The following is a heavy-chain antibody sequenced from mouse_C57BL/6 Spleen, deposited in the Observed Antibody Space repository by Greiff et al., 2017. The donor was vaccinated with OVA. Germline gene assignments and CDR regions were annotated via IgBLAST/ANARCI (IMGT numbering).Heavy chain of an antibody. Sequence: EVQLKESGPGMVKPSQSLSLTCTVTGYSITSGYDWHWIRHFPGNKLEWMGYISYSGSTNYNPSLKSRISITNDTSKNHFFLKLNSVTTEDTATYYCAREGSYDGYYEGFAYWGQGTLVTVSA. CDR3: AREGSYDGYYEGFAY. CDR2: ISYSGST. V-gene: IGHV3-1*01. J-gene: IGHJ3*01. D-gene: IGHD2-3*01. CDR1: GYSITSGYD.